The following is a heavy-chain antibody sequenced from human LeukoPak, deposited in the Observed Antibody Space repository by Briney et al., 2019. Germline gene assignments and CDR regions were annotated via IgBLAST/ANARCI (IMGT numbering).Heavy chain of an antibody. V-gene: IGHV3-21*01. CDR2: ISSSSSYI. J-gene: IGHJ3*02. D-gene: IGHD3-10*01. Sequence: KPGGSLRLSCAASGFTFSSYSVNSVRQAPGKGLEWVSSISSSSSYIYYADSVKSRFTISRDNAKNSLYLQMNSLRAEDTAVYYCARYGSRGVDDAFDIWGQGTMVTVSS. CDR1: GFTFSSYS. CDR3: ARYGSRGVDDAFDI.